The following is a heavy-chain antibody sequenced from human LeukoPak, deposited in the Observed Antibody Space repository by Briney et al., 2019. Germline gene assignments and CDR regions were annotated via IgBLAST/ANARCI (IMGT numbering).Heavy chain of an antibody. Sequence: SETLSLTCTVSGGSISRYYWSWIRQPPGKGLEWIGYIYYSGSTNYNPSLKSRVTISVDTSKNQFSLKLSSVTAADTAVYYCARDRYFDLWGRGTLVTVSS. V-gene: IGHV4-59*12. CDR3: ARDRYFDL. J-gene: IGHJ2*01. CDR1: GGSISRYY. CDR2: IYYSGST.